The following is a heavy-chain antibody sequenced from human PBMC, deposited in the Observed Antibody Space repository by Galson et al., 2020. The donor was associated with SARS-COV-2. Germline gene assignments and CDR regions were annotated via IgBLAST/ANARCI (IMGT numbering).Heavy chain of an antibody. Sequence: ASVKVSCKASGYTFNNYALNWVRQAPGQGLEWMAWINTNTGNPTYAQGFTGWFVFALDTSISTAYLQISSLKAEDTAVYYCARGAGAWFGELLDYWGQGTLVTVSS. CDR2: INTNTGNP. V-gene: IGHV7-4-1*02. J-gene: IGHJ4*02. CDR3: ARGAGAWFGELLDY. CDR1: GYTFNNYA. D-gene: IGHD3-10*01.